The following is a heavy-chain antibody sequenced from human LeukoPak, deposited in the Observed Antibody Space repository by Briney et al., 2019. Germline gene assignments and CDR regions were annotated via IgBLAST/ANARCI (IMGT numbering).Heavy chain of an antibody. D-gene: IGHD6-19*01. Sequence: GGSLRLSYAASGFTFSSYSMNWVRQAPGKGLEWVSSISSSSSYIYYADSVKGRFTISRDNAKNSLYLQMNSLRAEDTTVYYCARFIGWSAVDYWGQGTLVTVSS. CDR3: ARFIGWSAVDY. CDR2: ISSSSSYI. V-gene: IGHV3-21*01. J-gene: IGHJ4*02. CDR1: GFTFSSYS.